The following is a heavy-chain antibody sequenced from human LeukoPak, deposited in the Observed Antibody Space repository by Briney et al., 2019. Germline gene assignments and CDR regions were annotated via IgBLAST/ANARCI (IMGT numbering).Heavy chain of an antibody. J-gene: IGHJ4*02. V-gene: IGHV1-8*01. Sequence: APVSVSYTPAEHTFTTYDIIWVRQATRHGRKCMRWMNPNSGNTGYAQKFQGRVTMTRNTSISTAYMELSSLRSEDTAVYYCARPGRDSSSWLYDYWGQGTLVTVSS. CDR2: MNPNSGNT. CDR1: EHTFTTYD. D-gene: IGHD6-13*01. CDR3: ARPGRDSSSWLYDY.